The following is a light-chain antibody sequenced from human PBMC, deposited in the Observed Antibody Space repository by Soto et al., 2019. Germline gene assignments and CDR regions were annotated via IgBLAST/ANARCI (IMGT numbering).Light chain of an antibody. V-gene: IGKV1-5*01. CDR3: QQYSAYPLI. CDR2: DAS. Sequence: DIQMTQSPSSLSVSVGDRVTITCRASETINTWLAWYQQKPGKAPKILIYDASKLERGVPSRLSGSGSGAEFTLTISSLQPDDLATYYCQQYSAYPLIFGCGTKVE. CDR1: ETINTW. J-gene: IGKJ4*01.